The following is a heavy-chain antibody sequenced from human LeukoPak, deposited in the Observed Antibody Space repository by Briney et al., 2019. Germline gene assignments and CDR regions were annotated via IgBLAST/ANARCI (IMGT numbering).Heavy chain of an antibody. J-gene: IGHJ4*02. D-gene: IGHD5-18*01. CDR2: IYTSGST. CDR3: ALSPSGYSYGQILYYFDY. Sequence: SETLSLTCTVSGGSISSGSYYWSWIRQPAGKGLEWIGRIYTSGSTNYNPSLKSRVTISVDTSKNQFSLKLSSVTAADTAVYYCALSPSGYSYGQILYYFDYWGQGTLVTVSS. CDR1: GGSISSGSYY. V-gene: IGHV4-61*02.